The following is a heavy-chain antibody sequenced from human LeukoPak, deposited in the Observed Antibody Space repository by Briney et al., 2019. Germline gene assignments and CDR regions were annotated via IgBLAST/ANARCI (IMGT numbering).Heavy chain of an antibody. J-gene: IGHJ4*02. CDR3: ARAFYYDSSGYYYHFDY. Sequence: SVKVSCKASGYTFTSYDINWVRQATGQGLEWMGWMNPNSGNTGYAQKFQGRVTMTRNTSISTAYMELSSLRSEDTAVYYCARAFYYDSSGYYYHFDYWGQGTLVTVSS. CDR1: GYTFTSYD. V-gene: IGHV1-8*01. D-gene: IGHD3-22*01. CDR2: MNPNSGNT.